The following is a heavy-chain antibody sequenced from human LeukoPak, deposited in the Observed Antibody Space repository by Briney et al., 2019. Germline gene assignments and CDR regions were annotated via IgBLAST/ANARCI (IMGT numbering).Heavy chain of an antibody. V-gene: IGHV3-48*01. CDR3: ARATWELPLDYGADY. CDR2: ISSGGSTL. J-gene: IGHJ3*01. D-gene: IGHD2-21*01. CDR1: GFTFSGYR. Sequence: GESLRLLCAASGFTFSGYRMICVRQAPGKGLEWVSYISSGGSTLYYADSVKGRFTISRANAKNSLYLQMNSLRAEDTAVYYCARATWELPLDYGADYWGQGTMVTVSS.